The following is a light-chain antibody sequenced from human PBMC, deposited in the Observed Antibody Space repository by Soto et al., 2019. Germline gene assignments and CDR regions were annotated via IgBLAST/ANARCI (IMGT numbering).Light chain of an antibody. J-gene: IGKJ1*01. V-gene: IGKV3-11*01. CDR1: QSIGLA. CDR2: DAS. Sequence: EIVLTQSPATLSLSPGERATLSCRASQSIGLAIAWYQHKPGQAPRLLIFDASQRATGIPARFRGSGSGTDFTLSISSLEPEDFAVYYCQQYKNWPWTFGQGTKVEI. CDR3: QQYKNWPWT.